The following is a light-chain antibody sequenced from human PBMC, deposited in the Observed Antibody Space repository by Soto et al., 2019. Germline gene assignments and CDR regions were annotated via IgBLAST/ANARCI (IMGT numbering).Light chain of an antibody. CDR1: QSVSSSY. CDR2: GTS. CDR3: QQSSSSPYT. J-gene: IGKJ2*01. V-gene: IGKV3-20*01. Sequence: EIVLTQSPGTLSLSPGERATLSCRASQSVSSSYLAWYQQKPGQAPRVLIYGTSSRATGIPDRFSGSGSGTDFTLTISRLEPEDFAVYWCQQSSSSPYTFGQRTKLEIK.